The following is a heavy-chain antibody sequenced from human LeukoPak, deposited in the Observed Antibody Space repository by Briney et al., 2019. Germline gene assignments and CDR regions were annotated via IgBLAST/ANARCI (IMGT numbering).Heavy chain of an antibody. CDR2: ISYDGSNK. CDR1: GFTFSSYA. CDR3: ARDSVVVAADY. D-gene: IGHD6-19*01. J-gene: IGHJ4*02. Sequence: GGSLRLSCAASGFTFSSYAMHWVRQAPGKGLEWVAVISYDGSNKYYADSVKGRFTISRDNSKNTLYLQMNSLRAEDTAVYYCARDSVVVAADYWGQGTLVTVSS. V-gene: IGHV3-30-3*01.